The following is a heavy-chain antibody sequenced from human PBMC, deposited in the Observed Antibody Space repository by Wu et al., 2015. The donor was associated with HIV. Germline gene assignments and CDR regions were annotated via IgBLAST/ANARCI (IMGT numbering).Heavy chain of an antibody. D-gene: IGHD3-22*01. CDR3: AGGAGHYDSSGYYYGLVS. V-gene: IGHV1-69*12. CDR1: GGTFSSYA. Sequence: QVQLVQSGAEVKKPGSSVKVSCKASGGTFSSYAISWVRQAPGQGLEWMGGIIPIFGTANYAQEFQGRVTITADESTSTAYMELSSLRSEDTAVYYCAGGAGHYDSSGYYYGLVSWGQGTLVTVSS. CDR2: IIPIFGTA. J-gene: IGHJ4*02.